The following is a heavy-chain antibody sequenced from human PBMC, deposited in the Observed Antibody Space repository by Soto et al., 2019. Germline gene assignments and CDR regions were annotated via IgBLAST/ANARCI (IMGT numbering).Heavy chain of an antibody. J-gene: IGHJ3*02. V-gene: IGHV3-73*01. D-gene: IGHD3-3*01. CDR2: IRSKANSYAT. Sequence: GGSLRLSCAASGVTFSGSAMHWVRQASGKGLEWVGRIRSKANSYATAYAASVKGRFTISRDDSKNTAYLQMNSLKTEDTAVYYCTRHDLDYDFWSGDAFDIWGQGTMVTVSS. CDR1: GVTFSGSA. CDR3: TRHDLDYDFWSGDAFDI.